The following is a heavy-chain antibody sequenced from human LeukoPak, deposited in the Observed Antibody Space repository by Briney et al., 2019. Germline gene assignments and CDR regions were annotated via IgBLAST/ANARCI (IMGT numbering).Heavy chain of an antibody. Sequence: SVKVSCKASGGTFSSYAISWVRQAPGQGLEWMGRIIPILGIANYAQKFQGRVTITADKSTSTAYMELSSLRSEDTAVYYCAREGYGGPVTPGYWGQGTLVTVSS. CDR2: IIPILGIA. CDR1: GGTFSSYA. V-gene: IGHV1-69*04. D-gene: IGHD4-23*01. J-gene: IGHJ4*02. CDR3: AREGYGGPVTPGY.